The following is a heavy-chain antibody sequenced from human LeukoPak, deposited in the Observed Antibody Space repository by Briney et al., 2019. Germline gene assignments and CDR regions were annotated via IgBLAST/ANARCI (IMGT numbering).Heavy chain of an antibody. Sequence: SVRVSCKTSGDTLANYPISWLRQVPGHGPEWMGGIMPIFGTSNYAEKFQARVTITADESTGTVWMELRSLKSEDTAVYYCARGPEIVVSGPTFAAYKWFDPWGQGTLLTVSS. CDR1: GDTLANYP. V-gene: IGHV1-69*01. CDR3: ARGPEIVVSGPTFAAYKWFDP. CDR2: IMPIFGTS. J-gene: IGHJ5*02. D-gene: IGHD1-1*01.